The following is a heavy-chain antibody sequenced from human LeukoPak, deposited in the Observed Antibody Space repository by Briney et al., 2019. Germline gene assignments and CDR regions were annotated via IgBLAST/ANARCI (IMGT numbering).Heavy chain of an antibody. V-gene: IGHV1-46*01. CDR1: GYTFTSYY. Sequence: ASVKVSCKASGYTFTSYYMHWVRQAPGQGLEWMGIINPSGGSTSYAQKFQGRVTMTRDTSTSTVYIELSSLRSEDTAVYYCARGDIVVVPAAMIGWFDPWGQGTLVTVSS. CDR3: ARGDIVVVPAAMIGWFDP. CDR2: INPSGGST. J-gene: IGHJ5*02. D-gene: IGHD2-2*01.